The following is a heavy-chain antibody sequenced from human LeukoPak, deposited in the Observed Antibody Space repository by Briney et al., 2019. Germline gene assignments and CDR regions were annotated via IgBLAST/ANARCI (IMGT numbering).Heavy chain of an antibody. V-gene: IGHV3-23*01. J-gene: IGHJ3*02. CDR2: ISGSGGST. CDR3: AKVTMIVVSQRALDAFDI. CDR1: GFTFSSYS. Sequence: GGSLRLSCAASGFTFSSYSMNWVRQAPGKGLEWVSAISGSGGSTYYADSVKGRFTISRDNSKNTLYLQMNSLRAEDTAVYYCAKVTMIVVSQRALDAFDIWGQGTMVTVSS. D-gene: IGHD3-22*01.